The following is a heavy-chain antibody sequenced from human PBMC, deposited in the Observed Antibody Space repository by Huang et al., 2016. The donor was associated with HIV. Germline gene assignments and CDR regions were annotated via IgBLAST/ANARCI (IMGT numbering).Heavy chain of an antibody. CDR1: GYTFTSYG. Sequence: QIQLMQSGPELKQPGASVKVSCKASGYTFTSYGITWVRQAPGQGPEGMVWSSASSGDTEYAQKFPGRGTLTTDTSTNIAYMELRSLRSDDTAKYYCARDPKDHRIGYYRQRRGIDIWGQGTMVSVSS. D-gene: IGHD3-22*01. V-gene: IGHV1-18*01. CDR3: ARDPKDHRIGYYRQRRGIDI. J-gene: IGHJ3*02. CDR2: SSASSGDT.